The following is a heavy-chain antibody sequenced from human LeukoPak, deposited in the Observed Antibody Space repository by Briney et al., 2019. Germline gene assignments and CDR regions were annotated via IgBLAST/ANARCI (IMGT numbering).Heavy chain of an antibody. Sequence: GGSLRLSCAASGFTFSSYAMSWVRQAPGKGLEWVSSISSSSSYIYYADSVKGRFTISRDNAKNSLYLQMNSLRAEDTAVYYCARDDYGGNSVGSWFDPWGQGTLVTVSS. D-gene: IGHD4-23*01. CDR3: ARDDYGGNSVGSWFDP. V-gene: IGHV3-21*01. CDR2: ISSSSSYI. CDR1: GFTFSSYA. J-gene: IGHJ5*02.